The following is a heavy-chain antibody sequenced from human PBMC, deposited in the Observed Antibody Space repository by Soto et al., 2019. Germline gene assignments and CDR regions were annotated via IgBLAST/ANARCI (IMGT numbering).Heavy chain of an antibody. Sequence: ASVKVSCKVSGYTLTELSMHWVRQAPGKGLEWMGSFDPEDGETIYAQKFQGRVTMTEDTSTDTAYMELSSLRSEDTAVYYCATDLGRVKISSSWPDYWGQGTLVTVSS. V-gene: IGHV1-24*01. D-gene: IGHD6-13*01. J-gene: IGHJ4*02. CDR3: ATDLGRVKISSSWPDY. CDR2: FDPEDGET. CDR1: GYTLTELS.